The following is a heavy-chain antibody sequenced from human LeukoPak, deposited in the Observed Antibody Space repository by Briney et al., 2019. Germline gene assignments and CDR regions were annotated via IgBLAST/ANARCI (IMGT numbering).Heavy chain of an antibody. CDR3: AKVGAPYYYYYMDV. CDR2: ISGSGDST. D-gene: IGHD3-10*01. V-gene: IGHV3-23*01. J-gene: IGHJ6*03. CDR1: GFTFRSNA. Sequence: QAGGSLRLSRAASGFTFRSNAMSWVRQAPGKGLEWVSGISGSGDSTYYADSVKGRFTISRDNSKNTLFLQMNSLRAEDTAVYYCAKVGAPYYYYYMDVWGKGTTVTVSS.